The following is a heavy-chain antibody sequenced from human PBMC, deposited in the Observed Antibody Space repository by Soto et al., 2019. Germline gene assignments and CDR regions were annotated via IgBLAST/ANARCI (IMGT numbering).Heavy chain of an antibody. CDR3: AKVPVGATGRFDY. CDR2: ISGSGGST. V-gene: IGHV3-23*01. J-gene: IGHJ4*02. D-gene: IGHD1-26*01. Sequence: GGSLRLSCAASGFTFSDYAMSWVRQAPGKGLEWVSAISGSGGSTYYADSVKGRFTISRDNSTNTLYLQMNSLTAEDTAVYYCAKVPVGATGRFDYWGQGTLVTVSS. CDR1: GFTFSDYA.